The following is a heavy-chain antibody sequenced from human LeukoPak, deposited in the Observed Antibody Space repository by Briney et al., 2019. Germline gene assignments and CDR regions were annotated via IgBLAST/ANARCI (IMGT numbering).Heavy chain of an antibody. D-gene: IGHD2/OR15-2a*01. CDR1: GYTFTSYY. J-gene: IGHJ3*02. CDR2: INPSGGST. Sequence: GASVKVSCKASGYTFTSYYMHWVRQAPGQGLEWMGIINPSGGSTSYAQKFQGRVTMTRDMSTSTVYMELSSLRSEDTAVYYCARVTYFNAFDIWGQGTMVTVSS. V-gene: IGHV1-46*01. CDR3: ARVTYFNAFDI.